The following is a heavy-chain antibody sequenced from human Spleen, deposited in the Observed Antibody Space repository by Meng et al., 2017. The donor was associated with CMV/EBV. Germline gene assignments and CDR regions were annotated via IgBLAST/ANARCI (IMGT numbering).Heavy chain of an antibody. J-gene: IGHJ4*02. D-gene: IGHD3-22*01. V-gene: IGHV1-2*02. CDR3: ARTRPVVTHDY. Sequence: SCKASGYTFTDYYMHWVRQAPGQGLEWMGWINPNGGVTKYAQKFQGRVTMTRDTSVRTIYMELSRLRSDDTAVYYCARTRPVVTHDYWGQGTLVTVSS. CDR2: INPNGGVT. CDR1: GYTFTDYY.